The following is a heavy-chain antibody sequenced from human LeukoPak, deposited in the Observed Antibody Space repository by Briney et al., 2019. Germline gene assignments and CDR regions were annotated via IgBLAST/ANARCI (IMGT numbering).Heavy chain of an antibody. D-gene: IGHD5-24*01. CDR2: LNPNSGDT. V-gene: IGHV1-2*02. J-gene: IGHJ4*02. CDR3: ARGRNIEMTTMSGGSDY. CDR1: GYTFTDYY. Sequence: SVRVSCKASGYTFTDYYMHWVRQAPGQGLEWMGWLNPNSGDTNYAQKLQGRVSMTRDSSISTAYMDLSDLRSDDTAVYSCARGRNIEMTTMSGGSDYWGQGTLVTVSS.